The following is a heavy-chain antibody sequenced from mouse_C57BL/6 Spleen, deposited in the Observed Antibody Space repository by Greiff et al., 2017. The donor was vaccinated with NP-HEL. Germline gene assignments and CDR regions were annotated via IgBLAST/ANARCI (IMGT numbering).Heavy chain of an antibody. CDR1: GYSFTGYY. CDR2: INPSTGGT. J-gene: IGHJ1*03. CDR3: ARGRDLYFDV. Sequence: EVQLQQSGPELVKPGASVKISCKASGYSFTGYYMNWVKQSPEKSLEWIGEINPSTGGTTYNQKFKAKATLTVDKSSSTAYMQLKSLTSEDSAVYYCARGRDLYFDVWGTGTTVTVSS. V-gene: IGHV1-42*01.